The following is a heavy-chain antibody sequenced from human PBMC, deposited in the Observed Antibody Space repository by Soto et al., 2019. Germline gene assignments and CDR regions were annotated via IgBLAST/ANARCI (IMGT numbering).Heavy chain of an antibody. CDR2: ISYDGSNK. D-gene: IGHD3-10*01. V-gene: IGHV3-30-3*01. CDR1: GFTFSSYA. CDR3: ARELWFGELFVPFDY. J-gene: IGHJ4*02. Sequence: QVQLVESGGGVVQPGRSLRLSCAASGFTFSSYAMHWVRQAPGKGLEWVAGISYDGSNKYYADSVKGRFTISRDNSKNTLYLQMNSLRAEDTAVYYCARELWFGELFVPFDYWGQGTLVTVSS.